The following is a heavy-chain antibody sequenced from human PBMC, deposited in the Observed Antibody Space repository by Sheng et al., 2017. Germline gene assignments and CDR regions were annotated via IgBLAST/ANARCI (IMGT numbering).Heavy chain of an antibody. D-gene: IGHD2-2*01. CDR1: GFTFSSYA. J-gene: IGHJ4*02. CDR2: ISGSGGNT. Sequence: EVQLLESGGGLVQPGGSLRLSCAASGFTFSSYAMSWVRQAPGKGLEWVSAISGSGGNTYYADSVKGHFTISRDNSKNTLYLQMNSLRAEDTAVYYCVKEGLPAAVPHVDYWGQGTLVTVSS. V-gene: IGHV3-23*01. CDR3: VKEGLPAAVPHVDY.